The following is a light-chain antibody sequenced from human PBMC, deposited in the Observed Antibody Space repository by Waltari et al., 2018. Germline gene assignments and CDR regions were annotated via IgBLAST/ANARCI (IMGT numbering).Light chain of an antibody. CDR3: MQALQTPWT. CDR2: YGS. J-gene: IGKJ1*01. Sequence: DIVMTQTPLSLPVTLGEPASISCRSSQSLLSSNGYNYLNWYLQKPGQSPQLLLYYGSNRASGVPDRFSGSGSGTDCTLKISRVEAEDVGVYYCMQALQTPWTFGQGTKVEIK. V-gene: IGKV2-28*01. CDR1: QSLLSSNGYNY.